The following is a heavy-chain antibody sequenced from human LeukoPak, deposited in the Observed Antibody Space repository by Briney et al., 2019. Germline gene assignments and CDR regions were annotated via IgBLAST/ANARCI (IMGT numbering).Heavy chain of an antibody. CDR2: IYTSGST. Sequence: SETLSLTCTVSGGSISSYHWSWIRQPAGKGLEWIGRIYTSGSTNYNPSLKSRVTMPVDTSKNQFSLKLSSVTAADTAVYYCARDSYDFGLYYYYMDVWGKGTTVTVSS. CDR3: ARDSYDFGLYYYYMDV. J-gene: IGHJ6*03. CDR1: GGSISSYH. V-gene: IGHV4-4*07. D-gene: IGHD3-3*01.